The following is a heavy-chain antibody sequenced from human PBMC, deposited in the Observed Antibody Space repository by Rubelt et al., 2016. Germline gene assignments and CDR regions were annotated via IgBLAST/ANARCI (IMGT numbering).Heavy chain of an antibody. CDR2: IKQDGSEK. CDR1: GFRFSDFY. V-gene: IGHV3-7*04. D-gene: IGHD3-22*01. CDR3: VRLHITMIVRWFDP. J-gene: IGHJ5*02. Sequence: EVQLVESGGGLVKPGGSLRLSCAASGFRFSDFYMSWVRQAPGKGLEWVANIKQDGSEKYYVDSVKGRFTISRDNAKNSLYLQMNSLRAEDTAVYYCVRLHITMIVRWFDPWGQGTLVTVSS.